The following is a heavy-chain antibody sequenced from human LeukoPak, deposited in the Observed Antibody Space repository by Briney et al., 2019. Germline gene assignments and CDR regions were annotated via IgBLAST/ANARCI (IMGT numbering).Heavy chain of an antibody. CDR2: IIPIFGTA. J-gene: IGHJ3*02. CDR1: GGTFSSYA. CDR3: AMYHYDSSGPYVGAFDI. V-gene: IGHV1-69*05. Sequence: SVKVSCKASGGTFSSYAISWVRQAPGQGLEWMGGIIPIFGTANYAQKFQGRVTMTRDTSISTAYMELSSLRSEDTAMYYCAMYHYDSSGPYVGAFDIWGQGTMVTVSS. D-gene: IGHD3-22*01.